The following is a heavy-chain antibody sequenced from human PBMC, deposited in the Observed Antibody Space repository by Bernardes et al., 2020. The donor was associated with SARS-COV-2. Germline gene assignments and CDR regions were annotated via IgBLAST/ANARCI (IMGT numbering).Heavy chain of an antibody. J-gene: IGHJ4*02. CDR2: ISSRGTTI. V-gene: IGHV3-48*03. Sequence: GSLRLSCAASGFTFSIHEMNWIRQAPGEGLEWISYISSRGTTIYYADSVKGRFTISRDNAKNSLYLQMNSLRAEDTAVYYCARSTGSGWYYWGQGTLVTVSS. CDR3: ARSTGSGWYY. D-gene: IGHD6-19*01. CDR1: GFTFSIHE.